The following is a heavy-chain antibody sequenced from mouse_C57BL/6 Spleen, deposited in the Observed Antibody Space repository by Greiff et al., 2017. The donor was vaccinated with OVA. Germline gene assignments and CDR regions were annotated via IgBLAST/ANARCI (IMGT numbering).Heavy chain of an antibody. Sequence: EVQLQQSGPELVKPGASVKIPCKASGYTFTDYNMDWVKQSHGKSLEWIGDINPNNGGTIYNQKFKGKATLTVDKSSSTAYMELRSLTSEDTAVYYGARVGIYYYEGVAYWGQGTLVTVSA. J-gene: IGHJ3*01. D-gene: IGHD1-1*01. V-gene: IGHV1-18*01. CDR1: GYTFTDYN. CDR2: INPNNGGT. CDR3: ARVGIYYYEGVAY.